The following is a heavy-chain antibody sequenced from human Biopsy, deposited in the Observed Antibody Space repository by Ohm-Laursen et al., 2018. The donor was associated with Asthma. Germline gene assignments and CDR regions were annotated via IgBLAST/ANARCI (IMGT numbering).Heavy chain of an antibody. V-gene: IGHV4-59*01. Sequence: SETLSLTCTVSGGSINNFYWSWIRQPPGKGLESIWHVYYSGSTDYNPSLKSRVTISIDASKNQFSLKLTSVTVADTAVYYCARGVDRVTGLLDHFDSWGQGTLVTVSS. CDR3: ARGVDRVTGLLDHFDS. D-gene: IGHD2-21*02. J-gene: IGHJ4*02. CDR1: GGSINNFY. CDR2: VYYSGST.